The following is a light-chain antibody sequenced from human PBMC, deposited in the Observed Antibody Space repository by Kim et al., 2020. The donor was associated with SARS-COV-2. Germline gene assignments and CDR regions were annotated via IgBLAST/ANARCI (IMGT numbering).Light chain of an antibody. V-gene: IGKV1-5*03. CDR1: QTISSW. CDR2: KAS. J-gene: IGKJ2*01. Sequence: SGSVGDRVTITCRASQTISSWLAWYQQKPGKAPKLLIYKASGLEGGVPSRFSGSGSGTEFTLTISSLQPDDFATYYCQQYSNYPYTFGQGTKLEI. CDR3: QQYSNYPYT.